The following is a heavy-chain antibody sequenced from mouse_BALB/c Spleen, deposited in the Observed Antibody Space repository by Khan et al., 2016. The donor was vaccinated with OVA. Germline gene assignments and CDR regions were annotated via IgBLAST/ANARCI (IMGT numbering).Heavy chain of an antibody. CDR2: IWTGGST. CDR3: ARAYGSSYWYFDV. CDR1: GFSLTSYA. V-gene: IGHV2-9*02. J-gene: IGHJ1*01. Sequence: VQLQESGPGLVAPSQSLSITCTVSGFSLTSYAVHWVRQPPGKGLEWLGVIWTGGSTNYNSALMSRLSISKDNSKSQVFLKMNSLQTDDTAMYXCARAYGSSYWYFDVWGAGTTVTVSS. D-gene: IGHD1-1*01.